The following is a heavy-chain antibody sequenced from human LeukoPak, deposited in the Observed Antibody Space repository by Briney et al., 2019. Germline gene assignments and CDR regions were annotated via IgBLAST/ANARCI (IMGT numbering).Heavy chain of an antibody. CDR2: ISSGSSAI. D-gene: IGHD1-1*01. V-gene: IGHV3-21*01. CDR3: ARETLAPNAGYFQH. J-gene: IGHJ1*01. CDR1: GFTFTTYS. Sequence: GGSLRLSCEASGFTFTTYSMTWVRQAPGKGLEWVSIISSGSSAIFSADALKGRFTISRDDAKNLLYLDMNSLRAEDTAVYYCARETLAPNAGYFQHWGQGTLVTVSS.